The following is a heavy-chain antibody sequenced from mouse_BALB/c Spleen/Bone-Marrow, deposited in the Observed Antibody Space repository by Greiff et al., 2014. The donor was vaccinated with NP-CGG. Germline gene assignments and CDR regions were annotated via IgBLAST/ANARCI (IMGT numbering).Heavy chain of an antibody. J-gene: IGHJ4*01. CDR1: GYAFSNYW. CDR3: ARRSGSTYYYAMDY. Sequence: QVQLQQSGAELVRPGSSVKISCKASGYAFSNYWMNWVKQRPGQGLEWIGQIYPGDGDTNYNGKFKGKATLTADKSSSTAYMQLSSLTSEDSAVYFCARRSGSTYYYAMDYWGQGTSVTVSS. D-gene: IGHD1-1*01. CDR2: IYPGDGDT. V-gene: IGHV1-80*01.